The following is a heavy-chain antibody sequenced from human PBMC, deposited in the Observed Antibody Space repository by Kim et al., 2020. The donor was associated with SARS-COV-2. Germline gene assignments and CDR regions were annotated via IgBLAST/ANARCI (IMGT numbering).Heavy chain of an antibody. CDR1: GFTFSNAW. CDR3: TTDSLPSYCGGDCYGPDY. D-gene: IGHD2-21*02. J-gene: IGHJ4*02. V-gene: IGHV3-15*01. Sequence: GGSLRLSCAASGFTFSNAWMSWVRQAPGKGLEWVGRIKSKTDGGTTDYAAPVKGRFTISRDDSKNTLYLQMNSLKTEDTAVDYCTTDSLPSYCGGDCYGPDYWGQGTLVTVSS. CDR2: IKSKTDGGTT.